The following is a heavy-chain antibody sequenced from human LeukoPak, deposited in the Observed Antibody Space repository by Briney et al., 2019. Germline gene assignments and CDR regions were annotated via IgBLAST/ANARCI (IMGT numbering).Heavy chain of an antibody. Sequence: SSETLSLTCTVSGGSISSSSSYWGWIRQPPGKGLEWIGSIYHSGSTYYSPSLKSRVTMSVDTSKNQFSLKLSSVTAADTAIYYCARVDGVPGPVLYWGQGTLVTVSS. CDR3: ARVDGVPGPVLY. CDR1: GGSISSSSSY. J-gene: IGHJ4*02. D-gene: IGHD2-2*01. CDR2: IYHSGST. V-gene: IGHV4-39*07.